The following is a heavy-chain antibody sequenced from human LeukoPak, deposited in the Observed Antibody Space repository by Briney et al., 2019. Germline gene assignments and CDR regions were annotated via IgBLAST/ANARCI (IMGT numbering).Heavy chain of an antibody. V-gene: IGHV4-30-2*01. CDR2: IYHSGST. J-gene: IGHJ4*02. CDR1: GGSISSGGYS. D-gene: IGHD4-17*01. CDR3: ARDHAVTGHFDY. Sequence: PSQTLSLTCAVSGGSISSGGYSWSWIRQPPEKGLEWIGYIYHSGSTYYNPSLKSRVTISVDRSKNQFSLKLSSVTAADTAVYYCARDHAVTGHFDYWGQGTLVTVSS.